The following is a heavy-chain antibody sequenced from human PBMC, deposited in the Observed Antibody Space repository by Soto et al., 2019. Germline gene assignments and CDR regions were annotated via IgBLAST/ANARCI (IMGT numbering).Heavy chain of an antibody. CDR2: IIPIFGTA. Sequence: QVQLVQSGAEVKKPGSSVKVSCKASGVTFSSYAISWVRQAPGQGLEWMGGIIPIFGTANYAQKFQGRVTITADESTSTAYMELSSLRSEDTAVYYCAIDPADYGDYTGYFDLWGRGTLVTVSS. CDR3: AIDPADYGDYTGYFDL. J-gene: IGHJ2*01. D-gene: IGHD4-17*01. CDR1: GVTFSSYA. V-gene: IGHV1-69*01.